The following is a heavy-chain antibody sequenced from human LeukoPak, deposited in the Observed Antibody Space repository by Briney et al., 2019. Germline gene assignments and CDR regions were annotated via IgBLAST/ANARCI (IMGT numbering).Heavy chain of an antibody. CDR3: ARTIAAADNYYYGMDV. Sequence: PGGSLRLSCAASGFTFSSYAMHWVRQAPGKGLERVAVISYDGSNKYYADSVKGRFTISRDNSKNTLYLQMNSLRAEDTAVYYCARTIAAADNYYYGMDVWGQGTTVTVSS. CDR2: ISYDGSNK. V-gene: IGHV3-30-3*01. J-gene: IGHJ6*02. CDR1: GFTFSSYA. D-gene: IGHD6-13*01.